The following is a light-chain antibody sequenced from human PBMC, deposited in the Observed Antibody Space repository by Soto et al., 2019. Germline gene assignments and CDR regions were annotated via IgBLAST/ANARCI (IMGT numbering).Light chain of an antibody. J-gene: IGKJ3*01. CDR2: GAS. V-gene: IGKV3-20*01. CDR1: QSVSSSY. Sequence: EIVLTQSPGTLSLSPGERATLSCRASQSVSSSYLAWYQQKPGQAPRLLIYGASSRATGIPDRFSGSGSGTDFTLTISRLEPEYFAVYYCQQYGSSPLVTFGPGTKVDIK. CDR3: QQYGSSPLVT.